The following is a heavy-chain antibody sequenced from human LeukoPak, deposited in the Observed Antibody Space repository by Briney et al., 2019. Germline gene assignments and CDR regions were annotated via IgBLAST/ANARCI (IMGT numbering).Heavy chain of an antibody. CDR1: GFTFSTYS. Sequence: GGSLRLSCAASGFTFSTYSMNWVRQAPGKGLEWVSYISSSSSSIYYADSVKGRFTISRDNAKNSLYLQMNSLRAEDTAVYYCARGFIAATWIQLWRNYYYYMDVWGKGTTVTVSS. J-gene: IGHJ6*03. CDR2: ISSSSSSI. V-gene: IGHV3-48*01. D-gene: IGHD5-18*01. CDR3: ARGFIAATWIQLWRNYYYYMDV.